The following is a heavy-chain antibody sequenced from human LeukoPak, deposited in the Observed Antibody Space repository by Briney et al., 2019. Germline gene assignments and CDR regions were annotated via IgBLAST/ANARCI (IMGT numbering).Heavy chain of an antibody. CDR1: GFTFSSYE. V-gene: IGHV3-48*03. D-gene: IGHD3-22*01. J-gene: IGHJ4*02. CDR3: ARDSPSDTAMVNYDRSGYYPAYFDY. Sequence: GGSLRLSCAASGFTFSSYEMNWVRQAPGKGLEWVSYISSSGSTIYYADSVKGRFTISRDNAKNSLYLQMNSLRAEDTAVYYCARDSPSDTAMVNYDRSGYYPAYFDYWGQGTLVTVSS. CDR2: ISSSGSTI.